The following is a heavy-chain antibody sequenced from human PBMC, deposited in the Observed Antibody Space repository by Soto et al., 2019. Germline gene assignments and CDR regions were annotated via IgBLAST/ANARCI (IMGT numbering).Heavy chain of an antibody. Sequence: SETLSLTCAVYGGSFNGYYWNWIRQPPGKGLEWIGEINHSGSTNYNPSLKSRVTISVDTSKNQFSLKRSSVTAADTAVYYCQGRGATNDQFDYWGQGTLVTVSS. V-gene: IGHV4-34*01. D-gene: IGHD1-26*01. CDR1: GGSFNGYY. J-gene: IGHJ4*02. CDR3: QGRGATNDQFDY. CDR2: INHSGST.